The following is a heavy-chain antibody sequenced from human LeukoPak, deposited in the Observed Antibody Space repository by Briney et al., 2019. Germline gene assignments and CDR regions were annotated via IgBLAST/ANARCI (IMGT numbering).Heavy chain of an antibody. Sequence: ASVKVSCKASGGTLSSYAISWVRQAPGQGLEWMGGIIPIFGTANYAQKFQGRVTITADESTSTAYMELSSLRSEDTAVYYCAREVLRANAFDIWGQGTMVTVSS. D-gene: IGHD4-17*01. CDR1: GGTLSSYA. CDR2: IIPIFGTA. CDR3: AREVLRANAFDI. J-gene: IGHJ3*02. V-gene: IGHV1-69*13.